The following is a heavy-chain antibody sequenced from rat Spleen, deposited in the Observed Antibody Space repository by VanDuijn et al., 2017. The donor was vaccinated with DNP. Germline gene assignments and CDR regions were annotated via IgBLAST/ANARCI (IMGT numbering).Heavy chain of an antibody. V-gene: IGHV5S13*01. CDR2: ISTGGGNT. CDR3: AREYYYTFDY. D-gene: IGHD1-2*01. J-gene: IGHJ2*01. CDR1: GFTFSNYG. Sequence: EVQLVESGGGLVQPGRSLKLSCAASGFTFSNYGMAWVRQAPTKGLEWVASISTGGGNTYYRDSVKGRFTISRDNAKSTLYLQMNSLRSEDMATYYCAREYYYTFDYWGQGVMVTVSS.